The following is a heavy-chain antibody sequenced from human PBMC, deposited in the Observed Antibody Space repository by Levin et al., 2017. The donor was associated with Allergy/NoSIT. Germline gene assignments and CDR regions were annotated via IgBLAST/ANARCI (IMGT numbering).Heavy chain of an antibody. Sequence: PSETLSLTCSVSGGSMRTYYWSWIRQPAGKGLEWIGRVYGGGSTKYNPSPKSRVTMSIDKSKNNFSLKMTSVTAADTAVTYCARNNCDYNDSVAYDPLYLDSWGRGTLVTVSS. J-gene: IGHJ4*02. V-gene: IGHV4-4*07. D-gene: IGHD3-22*01. CDR3: ARNNCDYNDSVAYDPLYLDS. CDR1: GGSMRTYY. CDR2: VYGGGST.